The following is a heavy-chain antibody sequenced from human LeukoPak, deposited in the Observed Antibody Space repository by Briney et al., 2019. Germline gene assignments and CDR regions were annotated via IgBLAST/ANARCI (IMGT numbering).Heavy chain of an antibody. J-gene: IGHJ4*02. D-gene: IGHD3-16*01. CDR3: ARGDGIYDYVWGRSY. Sequence: GGSLRLSRAASGFTFSDYYMAWSRQAPGKGLEWIAYISSGGDTFFYADSVKGRFPIYRDNGGDSLHLQMNSQRAENTSVYYCARGDGIYDYVWGRSYWGQGTLVTVSS. V-gene: IGHV3-11*01. CDR2: ISSGGDTF. CDR1: GFTFSDYY.